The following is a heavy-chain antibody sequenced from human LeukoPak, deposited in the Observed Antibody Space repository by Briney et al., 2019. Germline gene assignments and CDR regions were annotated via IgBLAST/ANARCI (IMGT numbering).Heavy chain of an antibody. D-gene: IGHD3-22*01. V-gene: IGHV3-53*01. CDR2: IYGGDIT. Sequence: PGGSLRLSCAASGFTISYNHMNWVRQAPGKGLEWVSIIYGGDITSYADSVKGRFIISRDNSKNTLYLQMDSLRAEDTAVYYCARGRYYYDTSGYSLNYYDYWGQGTLVTVSS. J-gene: IGHJ4*02. CDR1: GFTISYNH. CDR3: ARGRYYYDTSGYSLNYYDY.